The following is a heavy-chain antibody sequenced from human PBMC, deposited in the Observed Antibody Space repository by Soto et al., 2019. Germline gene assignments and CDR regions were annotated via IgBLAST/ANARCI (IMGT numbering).Heavy chain of an antibody. D-gene: IGHD2-21*02. CDR2: IYSGGST. CDR1: GFTVSSNY. Sequence: GGSLRLSCAASGFTVSSNYMSWVRQAPGKGLEWVSVIYSGGSTYYADSVKGRFTIYRDNSKNTLYLQMNSLRADDTAVYYCARDSSIAYCGGDCYDAFDIWGQGTMVTVSS. J-gene: IGHJ3*02. CDR3: ARDSSIAYCGGDCYDAFDI. V-gene: IGHV3-53*01.